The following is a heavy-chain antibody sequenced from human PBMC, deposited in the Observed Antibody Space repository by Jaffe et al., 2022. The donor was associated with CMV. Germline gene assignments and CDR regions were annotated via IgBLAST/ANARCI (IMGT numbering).Heavy chain of an antibody. J-gene: IGHJ5*02. V-gene: IGHV5-51*01. Sequence: EVQLVQSGAEVKKPGESLKISCKGSGYSFTSYWIGWVRQMPGKGLEWMGIIYPGDSDTRYSPSFQGQVTISADKSISTAYLQWSSLKASDTAMYYCARHEEVVSCSSTSCYTWNWFDPWGQGTLVTVSS. D-gene: IGHD2-2*02. CDR2: IYPGDSDT. CDR3: ARHEEVVSCSSTSCYTWNWFDP. CDR1: GYSFTSYW.